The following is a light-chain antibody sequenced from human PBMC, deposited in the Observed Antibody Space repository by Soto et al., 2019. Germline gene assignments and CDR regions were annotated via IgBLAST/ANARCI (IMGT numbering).Light chain of an antibody. V-gene: IGKV3-15*01. Sequence: DIVMTQSPASLSVSPGDGATLSCRASLSVASNVAWYQQKPGQGPRLLIHGASTRAVGVPASFSGSVSGPDFTLTINSLQSEDLAVYYCQQYHNWPPQYTFFHWTKRQIK. CDR1: LSVASN. CDR3: QQYHNWPPQYT. J-gene: IGKJ2*01. CDR2: GAS.